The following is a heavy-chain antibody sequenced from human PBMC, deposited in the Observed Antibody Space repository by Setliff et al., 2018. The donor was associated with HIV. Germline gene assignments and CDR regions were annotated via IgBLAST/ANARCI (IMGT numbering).Heavy chain of an antibody. J-gene: IGHJ4*02. CDR3: ATQNDVLTGYWDY. Sequence: GESLKISCKASGYDFTQSWIGWVRQVPGKGLESMGIIWPGDSDVRYSPSFQGHVTISADTSISTAHLQWKSLKASDTAIYYCATQNDVLTGYWDYWGRGTQVTVSS. CDR2: IWPGDSDV. V-gene: IGHV5-51*01. CDR1: GYDFTQSW. D-gene: IGHD3-9*01.